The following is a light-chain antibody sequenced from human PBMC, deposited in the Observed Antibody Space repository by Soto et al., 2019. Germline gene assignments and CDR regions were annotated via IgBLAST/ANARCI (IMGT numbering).Light chain of an antibody. CDR1: SSDIGTYDY. Sequence: LTQPASVSGSPGQSITLSCTGTSSDIGTYDYVSWYQHHPGKAPKLMIYEVTNRPSGVSDRFSGSKSGKTASLTISGLQAEDEADYYCSSYTTTTTPVVFGGGTKVTVL. V-gene: IGLV2-14*01. CDR3: SSYTTTTTPVV. J-gene: IGLJ2*01. CDR2: EVT.